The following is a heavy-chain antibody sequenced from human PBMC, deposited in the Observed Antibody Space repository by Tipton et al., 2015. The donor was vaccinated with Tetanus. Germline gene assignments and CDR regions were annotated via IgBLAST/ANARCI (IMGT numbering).Heavy chain of an antibody. Sequence: QLVQSGAEVKKPGASVKVSCKASGYTFTGYYMYWVRQAPGQGLEWMGWIDPNSGGTVYAQKFQGRVTMTRDTSISTAYMELSRLRSDDTAVYYCARDRGDYIYYGMDVWGQGTTVTVSS. V-gene: IGHV1-2*02. D-gene: IGHD3-22*01. CDR1: GYTFTGYY. CDR3: ARDRGDYIYYGMDV. J-gene: IGHJ6*02. CDR2: IDPNSGGT.